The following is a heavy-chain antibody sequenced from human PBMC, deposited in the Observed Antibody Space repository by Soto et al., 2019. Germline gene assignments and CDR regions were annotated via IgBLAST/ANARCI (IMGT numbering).Heavy chain of an antibody. V-gene: IGHV1-2*02. CDR3: AREGGAAPGARWEWYLDL. CDR2: INPHTGDT. J-gene: IGHJ2*01. D-gene: IGHD6-25*01. Sequence: QVQLVQSGAEVKKPGASVTVSCKTSGYPLTDFYIHWVRQAPGQGLEWMAWINPHTGDTNTALKFQGRVTMTRDTSINTAFMELTRLSSDDTAVYYCAREGGAAPGARWEWYLDLWGRGTLVSVSS. CDR1: GYPLTDFY.